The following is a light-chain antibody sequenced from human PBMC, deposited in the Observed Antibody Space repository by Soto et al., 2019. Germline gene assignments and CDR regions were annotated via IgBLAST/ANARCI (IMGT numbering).Light chain of an antibody. CDR2: EVS. V-gene: IGLV2-8*01. CDR1: SSDVGGFNY. CDR3: SSYAGSNKGV. J-gene: IGLJ2*01. Sequence: QSAVTQPPSASGSPGQSVTISCTGTSSDVGGFNYVSWYQHHPGKAPKLMIYEVSKRPSGVPDRFSGSKSGNTASLTVSGLQAEDEADYYCSSYAGSNKGVFGGGTKLTVL.